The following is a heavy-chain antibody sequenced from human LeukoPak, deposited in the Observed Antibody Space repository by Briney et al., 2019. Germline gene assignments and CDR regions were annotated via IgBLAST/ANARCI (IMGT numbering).Heavy chain of an antibody. CDR2: ILNSGST. CDR3: ARARYFDS. J-gene: IGHJ4*02. CDR1: GGSISGCY. Sequence: SETLSLTCAVSGGSISGCYWSWIRQTPGKGLEWIGYILNSGSTNYNPSLKSRVTISLDTPKSQFSLKLSSVTAADTAVYYCARARYFDSWGQGTLVTVSS. V-gene: IGHV4-59*01.